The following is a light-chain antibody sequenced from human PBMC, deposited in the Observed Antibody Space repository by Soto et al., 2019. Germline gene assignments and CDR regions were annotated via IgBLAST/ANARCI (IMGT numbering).Light chain of an antibody. CDR3: QQYNNYWT. CDR2: KAS. J-gene: IGKJ1*01. Sequence: DIQMTQSPSTLSASVGDRVTITCRASETISTWLAWYQQKPGKAPTLLIYKASNLQSGVPSRFSGSGSGTEFTLTISSLQPDDFATYYCQQYNNYWTFGQGTKVEIK. CDR1: ETISTW. V-gene: IGKV1-5*03.